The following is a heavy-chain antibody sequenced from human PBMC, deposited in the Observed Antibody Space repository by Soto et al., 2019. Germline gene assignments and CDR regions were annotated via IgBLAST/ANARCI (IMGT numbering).Heavy chain of an antibody. CDR3: ARDWGGDDSSGPLTYYGMDV. J-gene: IGHJ6*02. CDR2: SYYSGST. CDR1: GGSISNYY. Sequence: QVQLQESGPGLVKPSETLSLTCTVSGGSISNYYWSWIRQPPGKGLEWIGYSYYSGSTNYNPSLKSRVTISVDTSKNQFSLKLSAVTAADTAVYYWARDWGGDDSSGPLTYYGMDVWGQGTTVTVSS. D-gene: IGHD3-22*01. V-gene: IGHV4-59*01.